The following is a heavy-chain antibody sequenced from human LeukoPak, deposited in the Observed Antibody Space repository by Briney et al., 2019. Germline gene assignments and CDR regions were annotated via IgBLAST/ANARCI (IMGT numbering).Heavy chain of an antibody. V-gene: IGHV4-30-2*01. CDR2: IYHSGST. J-gene: IGHJ4*02. CDR1: GGSISSGGYS. Sequence: SETLSLTCAVSGGSISSGGYSWSWIRQPPGKGLEWIGYIYHSGSTYYNPSLKSRVTISVDRSKNQFSLKLSSVTAADTAAYYCARVGYYYDSSGYYTNQYYFDYWGQGTLVTVSS. CDR3: ARVGYYYDSSGYYTNQYYFDY. D-gene: IGHD3-22*01.